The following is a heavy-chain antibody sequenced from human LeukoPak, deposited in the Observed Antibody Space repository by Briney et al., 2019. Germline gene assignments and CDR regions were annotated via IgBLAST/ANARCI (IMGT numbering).Heavy chain of an antibody. CDR2: INPDTGRT. CDR1: GYMFTGYY. D-gene: IGHD2-21*02. CDR3: ARNRDGDHYFDY. Sequence: ASVKVSCKASGYMFTGYYMHWLRQAPGQGLECMGRINPDTGRTNYAQNFQGRITMTRDTSISTAYMELSRLRSDDTAVYYCARNRDGDHYFDYWGQGTLVTVSS. J-gene: IGHJ4*02. V-gene: IGHV1-2*02.